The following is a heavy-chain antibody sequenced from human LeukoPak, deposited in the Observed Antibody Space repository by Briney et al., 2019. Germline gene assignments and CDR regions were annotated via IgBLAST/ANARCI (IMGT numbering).Heavy chain of an antibody. D-gene: IGHD3-10*01. V-gene: IGHV3-23*01. CDR1: GFTFRNYS. CDR2: LSNTGTDT. CDR3: AKVPYSDYGSGRPPFMDV. Sequence: RGSLRLACAASGFTFRNYSMSWVRQAPGKGLEWVSTLSNTGTDTYYGDCVKGRFTISRDNYENTLFLQMNYLRAEDTAIYYCAKVPYSDYGSGRPPFMDVWGQGTTVAVSS. J-gene: IGHJ6*02.